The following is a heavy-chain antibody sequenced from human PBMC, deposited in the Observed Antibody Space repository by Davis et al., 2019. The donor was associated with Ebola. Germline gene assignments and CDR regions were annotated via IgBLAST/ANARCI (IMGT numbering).Heavy chain of an antibody. Sequence: SGPTLVKPTQTLTLPCSFSGFSLSTNAVAVGWIRQPPGKALEWLALIYWDDDKRYNASLKSRLTITKDTSKNQVVLTMNNMDPVDTATYYCAHSYGYNWGQGTLVTVSS. CDR1: GFSLSTNAVA. J-gene: IGHJ4*02. CDR3: AHSYGYN. CDR2: IYWDDDK. V-gene: IGHV2-5*02. D-gene: IGHD5-18*01.